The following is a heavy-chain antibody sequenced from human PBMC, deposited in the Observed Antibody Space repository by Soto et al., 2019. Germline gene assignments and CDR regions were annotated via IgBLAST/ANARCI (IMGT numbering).Heavy chain of an antibody. Sequence: PSVKVSCKASGGTFSSYAISWVRQAPGQGLEWMGGIIPIFGTANYAQKFQGRVTITADESTSTAYMELSSLRSEDTAVYYCARDTPIAARPYYYYGMDVWGQGTTVTVSS. J-gene: IGHJ6*02. CDR2: IIPIFGTA. D-gene: IGHD6-6*01. CDR1: GGTFSSYA. CDR3: ARDTPIAARPYYYYGMDV. V-gene: IGHV1-69*13.